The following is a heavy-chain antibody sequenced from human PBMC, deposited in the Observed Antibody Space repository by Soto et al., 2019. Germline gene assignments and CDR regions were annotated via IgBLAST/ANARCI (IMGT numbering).Heavy chain of an antibody. CDR3: ARDRLRYNWNDFPYYYYGMDV. J-gene: IGHJ6*02. D-gene: IGHD1-1*01. Sequence: QVQLVESGGGVVQPGRSLRLSCAASGFTFSSYAMHWVRQAPGKGLEWVAVISYDGSNKYYADFVKGRFTISRDNSKNPRYLQMNSLRAEDTAVYYCARDRLRYNWNDFPYYYYGMDVWGQGTTVTVSS. CDR2: ISYDGSNK. CDR1: GFTFSSYA. V-gene: IGHV3-30-3*01.